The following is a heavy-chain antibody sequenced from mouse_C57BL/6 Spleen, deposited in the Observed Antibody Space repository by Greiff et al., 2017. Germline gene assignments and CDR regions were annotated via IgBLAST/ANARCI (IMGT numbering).Heavy chain of an antibody. CDR2: INPSNGGT. CDR3: ARSGYSNYGYFDY. V-gene: IGHV1-53*01. J-gene: IGHJ2*01. CDR1: GYTFTSYW. D-gene: IGHD2-5*01. Sequence: VQLQQPGTELVKPGASVKLSCKASGYTFTSYWMHWVKQRPGQGLEWIGNINPSNGGTNYNEKFKSKATLTVDKSSSTAYMQLSSLTSEDSAVYYCARSGYSNYGYFDYWGQGTTLTVSS.